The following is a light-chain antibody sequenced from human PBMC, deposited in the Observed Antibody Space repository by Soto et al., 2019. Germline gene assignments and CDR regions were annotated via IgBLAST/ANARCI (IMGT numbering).Light chain of an antibody. J-gene: IGLJ1*01. CDR2: GNT. CDR1: ISDIGAGSD. V-gene: IGLV1-40*01. Sequence: QSVLTQPPSVSGAPGQRVTISCTGSISDIGAGSDIHWYQHFPGTAPKLLIYGNTHRPSGVPDRFSGSKSGTSASLAIAGLQAEDEADYYCQSFASSLSAYVFGSGTKLTVL. CDR3: QSFASSLSAYV.